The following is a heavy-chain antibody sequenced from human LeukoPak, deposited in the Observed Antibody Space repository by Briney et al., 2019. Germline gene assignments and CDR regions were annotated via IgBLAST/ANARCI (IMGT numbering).Heavy chain of an antibody. V-gene: IGHV4-34*01. Sequence: SETLSLTCAVDGGSFFGYYWSWIRQPPGKGLEWIGEISHSGSTNYNPSLKSRVTTSVDTSKKKFSLKLYFVTAADTAVYYCARVTIAGTTWDYFDYWGRGTLVTVSS. CDR3: ARVTIAGTTWDYFDY. D-gene: IGHD1-7*01. CDR1: GGSFFGYY. CDR2: ISHSGST. J-gene: IGHJ4*02.